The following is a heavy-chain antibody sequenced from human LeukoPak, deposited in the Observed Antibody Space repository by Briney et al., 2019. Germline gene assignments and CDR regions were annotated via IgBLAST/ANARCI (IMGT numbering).Heavy chain of an antibody. D-gene: IGHD3/OR15-3a*01. J-gene: IGHJ4*02. V-gene: IGHV3-23*01. Sequence: GGSLRLSCAASGFTFSSYAMSWVRQAPGKGLEWVSAISGSGGGTYYADSVKGRFTISRDNSKNTLYLQMNSLRAEDTAVYYCAKPKFPGRGLVMLFDYWGQGTLVTVSS. CDR1: GFTFSSYA. CDR3: AKPKFPGRGLVMLFDY. CDR2: ISGSGGGT.